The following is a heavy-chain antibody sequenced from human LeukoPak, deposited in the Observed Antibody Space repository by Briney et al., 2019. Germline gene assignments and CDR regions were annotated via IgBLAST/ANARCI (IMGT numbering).Heavy chain of an antibody. CDR3: ARDYGFGFYYYYGMDV. J-gene: IGHJ6*02. V-gene: IGHV3-7*01. CDR2: IKQDGSEK. D-gene: IGHD3-3*01. Sequence: GGSLRLSCAVSGFTFSSYWMSWVRQAPGKGLEWVANIKQDGSEKYYVDSVKGRFTISRDNAKNSLYLQMNSLRAEDTAVYYCARDYGFGFYYYYGMDVWGQGTTVTVSS. CDR1: GFTFSSYW.